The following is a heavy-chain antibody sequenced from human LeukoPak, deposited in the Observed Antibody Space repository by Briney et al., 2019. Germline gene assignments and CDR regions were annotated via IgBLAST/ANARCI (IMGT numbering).Heavy chain of an antibody. J-gene: IGHJ4*02. CDR1: RFIFSNYA. V-gene: IGHV3-23*01. CDR2: ITSGGSST. Sequence: GGSLRLSCAASRFIFSNYAMSWGRQAPGKGLEWVSTITSGGSSTYYADSVKGRFSISRDNSKNMLYLQMTSLRAEDTAVYYCARDNDVCRGASCLLFDYWGQGNLVTVSS. D-gene: IGHD1-1*01. CDR3: ARDNDVCRGASCLLFDY.